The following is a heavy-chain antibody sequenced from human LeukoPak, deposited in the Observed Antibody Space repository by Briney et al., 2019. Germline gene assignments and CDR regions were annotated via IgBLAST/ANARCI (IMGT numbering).Heavy chain of an antibody. V-gene: IGHV3-48*03. CDR3: ARLAAIAVAGTD. Sequence: GGSLRLSCAASGFTFSGYEMNWVRQAPGKGLEWVSYISSSGGTIYYADSVKGRFTISRDNAKNSLYLQMNSLRAEDTAVYYCARLAAIAVAGTDWGQGTLVTVSS. D-gene: IGHD6-19*01. CDR1: GFTFSGYE. J-gene: IGHJ4*02. CDR2: ISSSGGTI.